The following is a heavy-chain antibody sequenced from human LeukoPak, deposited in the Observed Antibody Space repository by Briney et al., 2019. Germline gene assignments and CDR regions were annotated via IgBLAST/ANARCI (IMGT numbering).Heavy chain of an antibody. V-gene: IGHV3-30*02. D-gene: IGHD6-19*01. J-gene: IGHJ4*02. Sequence: QPGGSLRLSCAASGFTFSSYGMHWVRQAPGKGLEWVAFIRYDGSNKYYADSVKGRFTISRDNSKNTLYLQMNSLRAEDTAVYYCAKDRIAVAGSLGYWGQGTLVTVSS. CDR1: GFTFSSYG. CDR2: IRYDGSNK. CDR3: AKDRIAVAGSLGY.